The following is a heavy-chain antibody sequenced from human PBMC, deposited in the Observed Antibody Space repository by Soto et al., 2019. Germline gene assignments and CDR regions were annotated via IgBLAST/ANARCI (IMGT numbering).Heavy chain of an antibody. J-gene: IGHJ4*02. D-gene: IGHD4-17*01. V-gene: IGHV3-30-3*01. CDR1: GFTFSSYA. CDR2: ISYDGSNK. Sequence: QVQLVESGGGVVQPGRSLRLSCAASGFTFSSYAMHWVRQAPGKGLEWVAVISYDGSNKYYADSVKGRFTISRDNYKNTLYLQMNSLRAEDTAVYYCARDPNYGDGNDYFDYWGQGTLVTVSS. CDR3: ARDPNYGDGNDYFDY.